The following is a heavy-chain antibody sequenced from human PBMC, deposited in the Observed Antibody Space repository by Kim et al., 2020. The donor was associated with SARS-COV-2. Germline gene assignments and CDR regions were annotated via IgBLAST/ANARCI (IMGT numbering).Heavy chain of an antibody. CDR2: INHSGST. J-gene: IGHJ2*01. D-gene: IGHD2-15*01. V-gene: IGHV4-34*01. CDR3: ASLKGWSNGDWYFDL. CDR1: GGSFSGYY. Sequence: SETLSLTCAVYGGSFSGYYWSWIRQPPGKGLEWIGEINHSGSTNYNPSPKSRVTISVDTSKNQFSLKLSSVTAADTAVYYCASLKGWSNGDWYFDLWGRGTLVTVSS.